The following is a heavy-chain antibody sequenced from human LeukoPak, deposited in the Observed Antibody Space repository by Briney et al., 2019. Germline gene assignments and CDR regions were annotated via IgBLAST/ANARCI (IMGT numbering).Heavy chain of an antibody. V-gene: IGHV1-18*01. Sequence: GASVKVSCKASGYTFTNYGISWVRQAPGQGLEWMGWISAYNGNTNYAQKLQGRVTMTTDTSTSTAYMELSSLRSDDTAVYYCARDLGSSGYYEANDAFDIWGQGTVVTVSS. J-gene: IGHJ3*02. CDR3: ARDLGSSGYYEANDAFDI. CDR1: GYTFTNYG. CDR2: ISAYNGNT. D-gene: IGHD3-22*01.